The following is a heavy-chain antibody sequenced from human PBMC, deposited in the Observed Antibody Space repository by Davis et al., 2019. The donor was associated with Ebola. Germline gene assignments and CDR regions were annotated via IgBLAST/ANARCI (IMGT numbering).Heavy chain of an antibody. CDR1: GRSISGSGYY. CDR3: ARGRDDLGSSLKLWFAY. J-gene: IGHJ4*02. CDR2: IHYSGSA. D-gene: IGHD6-13*01. Sequence: LRLSCTVSGRSISGSGYYWSWIRQPPWKGLEWTGSIHYSGSANYNPSLKSRFPISIDTSKNQFSLNLNSVTAADTAVYYCARGRDDLGSSLKLWFAYWGQGTLVTVSS. V-gene: IGHV4-61*08.